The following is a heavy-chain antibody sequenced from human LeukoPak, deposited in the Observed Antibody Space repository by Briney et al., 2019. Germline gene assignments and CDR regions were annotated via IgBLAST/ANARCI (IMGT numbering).Heavy chain of an antibody. CDR2: INPNSGGT. D-gene: IGHD2-15*01. CDR3: ARAPTYSIINHFDY. J-gene: IGHJ4*02. Sequence: VASVKVSCKASGYTFTGYYMHWVRQAPGQGLEWMGWINPNSGGTNYAQKFQGRVTMTRDTSISTAYMELSRLRSDDTAVYYCARAPTYSIINHFDYWGQGTLVTVSS. CDR1: GYTFTGYY. V-gene: IGHV1-2*02.